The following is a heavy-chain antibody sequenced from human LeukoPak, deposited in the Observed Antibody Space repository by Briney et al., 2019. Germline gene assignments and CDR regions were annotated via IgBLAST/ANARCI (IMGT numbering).Heavy chain of an antibody. J-gene: IGHJ4*02. CDR3: ARSTRNDWGLREDY. D-gene: IGHD7-27*01. Sequence: SETLSLTCTVSGGSISSYYWSWIRQPPGKGLEWIGYIYYSGSTNCNPSLKSRVTISVDTSKNQFSLKLSSVTAADTAVYYCARSTRNDWGLREDYWGQGTLVTVSS. CDR2: IYYSGST. CDR1: GGSISSYY. V-gene: IGHV4-59*01.